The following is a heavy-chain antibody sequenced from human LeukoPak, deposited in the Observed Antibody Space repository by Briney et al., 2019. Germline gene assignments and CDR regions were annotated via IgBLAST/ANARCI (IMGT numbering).Heavy chain of an antibody. V-gene: IGHV1-3*01. CDR2: INAGNGNT. Sequence: GASVTVSCKASGYTFTSYAMHWVRPAPGQRLEWMGWINAGNGNTKYSQKFQGRVTITRDTSASTAYMELSSLRSEDTAVYYCAREGFNWNFYYFDYWGQGTLVTVSS. CDR3: AREGFNWNFYYFDY. J-gene: IGHJ4*02. CDR1: GYTFTSYA. D-gene: IGHD1-7*01.